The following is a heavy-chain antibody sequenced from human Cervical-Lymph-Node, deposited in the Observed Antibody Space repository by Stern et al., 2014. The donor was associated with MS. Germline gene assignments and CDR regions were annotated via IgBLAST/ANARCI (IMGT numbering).Heavy chain of an antibody. CDR1: GGSISSSGFY. CDR2: FYYSATT. D-gene: IGHD4-23*01. J-gene: IGHJ4*02. V-gene: IGHV4-39*02. CDR3: ARGLDYGGNHLDS. Sequence: VQLVESGPGLVKPSATLSLTCAVSGGSISSSGFYWGWIRQSPGKGLEWIGSFYYSATTYYNSSLKSRVTISADTSKNHLSLKVRSVTAADTAVYYCARGLDYGGNHLDSWGQGTLVTVSS.